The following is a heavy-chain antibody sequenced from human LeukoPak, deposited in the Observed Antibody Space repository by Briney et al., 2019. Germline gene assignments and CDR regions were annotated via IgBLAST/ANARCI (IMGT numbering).Heavy chain of an antibody. V-gene: IGHV3-30*18. Sequence: PGRSLRLSCAASGFTFSRYGMHWVRQAPGKGLEWVAVISYDGSNKYYADSVKGRFTISRDNSKNTLYLQMNSLRAEDTAVYYCAKGLGYSYGSPFDYWGQGTLVTVSS. CDR3: AKGLGYSYGSPFDY. J-gene: IGHJ4*02. CDR1: GFTFSRYG. CDR2: ISYDGSNK. D-gene: IGHD5-18*01.